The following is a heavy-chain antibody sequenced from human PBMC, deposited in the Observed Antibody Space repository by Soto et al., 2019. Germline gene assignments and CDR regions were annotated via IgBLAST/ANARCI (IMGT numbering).Heavy chain of an antibody. CDR3: AKDRYGDGYFDY. J-gene: IGHJ4*02. D-gene: IGHD2-21*02. Sequence: PGGSLRLACAAYGFTFSRYAMSWVRQAPGKGLEWVSAISGSGGSTYYADSVKGRFTISRDNSKNTLYLQMNSLRAEDTAVYYCAKDRYGDGYFDYWGQGTLVTVSS. V-gene: IGHV3-23*01. CDR1: GFTFSRYA. CDR2: ISGSGGST.